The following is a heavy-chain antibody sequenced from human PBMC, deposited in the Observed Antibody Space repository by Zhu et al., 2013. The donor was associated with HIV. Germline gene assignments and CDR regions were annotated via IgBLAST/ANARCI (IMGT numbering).Heavy chain of an antibody. CDR1: GFTFSSYS. CDR2: ISSSSSYI. V-gene: IGHV3-21*01. CDR3: ARDLGGRATVTKAGYYYYGMDV. Sequence: EVQLVESGGGLVKPGGSLRLSCAASGFTFSSYSMNWVRQAPGKGLEWVSSISSSSSYIYYADSVKGRFTISRDNAKNSLYLQMNSLRAEDTAVYYCARDLGGRATVTKAGYYYYGMDVWGQGTTVTVSS. J-gene: IGHJ6*02. D-gene: IGHD4-4*01.